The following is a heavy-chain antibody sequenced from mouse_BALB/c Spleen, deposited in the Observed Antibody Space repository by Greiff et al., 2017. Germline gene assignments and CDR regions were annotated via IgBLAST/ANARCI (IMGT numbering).Heavy chain of an antibody. J-gene: IGHJ4*01. D-gene: IGHD2-12*01. Sequence: QVQLQQSGAELARPGASVKLSCKASGYTFTSYWMQWVKQRPGQGLEWIGAIYPGDGDTRYTQKFKGKATLTADKSSSTAYMQLSSLASEDSAVYYCAREGRYEGDYYAMDYWGQGTSVTVSS. CDR3: AREGRYEGDYYAMDY. CDR2: IYPGDGDT. V-gene: IGHV1-87*01. CDR1: GYTFTSYW.